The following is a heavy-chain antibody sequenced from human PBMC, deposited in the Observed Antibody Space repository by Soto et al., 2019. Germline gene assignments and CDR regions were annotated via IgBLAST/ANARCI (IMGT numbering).Heavy chain of an antibody. D-gene: IGHD1-7*01. Sequence: GSLRLSCAASGFTVSSNYMSWVRQAPGKGLEWVSVIYSGGSTYYADSVKGRFTISRDNSKNTLYLQMNSLSAEDTAVYYCARELELTYGMDVWGQGTTVTVSS. CDR2: IYSGGST. CDR1: GFTVSSNY. V-gene: IGHV3-53*01. CDR3: ARELELTYGMDV. J-gene: IGHJ6*02.